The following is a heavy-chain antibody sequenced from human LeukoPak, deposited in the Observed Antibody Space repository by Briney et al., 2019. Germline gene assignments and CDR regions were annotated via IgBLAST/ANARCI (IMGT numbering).Heavy chain of an antibody. Sequence: PGGSLRLSCAASGFTFSSYAMHWVRQAPGKGLEWVAVISYDGSNKYYADSVKGRFTISRDNSKNTLYLQMNSLRAEDTAVYYCARDIVVVPAAIWGASGFRGIRIDYWGQGTLVTVSS. V-gene: IGHV3-30*04. J-gene: IGHJ4*02. CDR1: GFTFSSYA. D-gene: IGHD2-2*02. CDR3: ARDIVVVPAAIWGASGFRGIRIDY. CDR2: ISYDGSNK.